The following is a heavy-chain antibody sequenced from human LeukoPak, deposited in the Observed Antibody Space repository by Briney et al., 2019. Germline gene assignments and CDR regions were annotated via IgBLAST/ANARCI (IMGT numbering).Heavy chain of an antibody. D-gene: IGHD5-12*01. CDR3: ARGQGYSGYDLGYFDY. J-gene: IGHJ4*02. V-gene: IGHV3-30-3*01. CDR1: GFTFTSYA. Sequence: GRSLRLSCAASGFTFTSYAMHWVRQAPGKGLEWVAVISYDGNNKYYADSVKGRFTISRDNAKNSLYLQMNSLRVEDTALYYCARGQGYSGYDLGYFDYWGQGTLVTVSS. CDR2: ISYDGNNK.